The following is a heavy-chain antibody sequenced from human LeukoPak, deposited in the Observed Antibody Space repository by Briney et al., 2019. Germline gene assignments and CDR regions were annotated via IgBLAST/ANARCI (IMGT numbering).Heavy chain of an antibody. Sequence: SETLSLTCTVSGGSISSYYWSWIRQPPGKGLEWIGYIYYSGSTNYNPSLKSRVTISVDTSKNQFSLKLSSVTAADTAVYYCARDSLYSSSYNYYYYGMDVWGQGTTVTVSS. CDR1: GGSISSYY. V-gene: IGHV4-59*01. CDR3: ARDSLYSSSYNYYYYGMDV. J-gene: IGHJ6*02. CDR2: IYYSGST. D-gene: IGHD6-13*01.